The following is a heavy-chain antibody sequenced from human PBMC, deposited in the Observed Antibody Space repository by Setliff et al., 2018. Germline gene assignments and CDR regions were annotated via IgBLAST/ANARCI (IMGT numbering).Heavy chain of an antibody. J-gene: IGHJ4*03. CDR2: ISEDGSGN. Sequence: PGGSLRLSCAASGLRFSGSWMAWVRQAPGQGLEWVADISEDGSGNFYSDSVRGRFTISRDNARNLLFLQMNSLTVEETGVYYCARDPEGGEFDIWGRGTLVTVSS. CDR1: GLRFSGSW. D-gene: IGHD2-21*01. V-gene: IGHV3-7*01. CDR3: ARDPEGGEFDI.